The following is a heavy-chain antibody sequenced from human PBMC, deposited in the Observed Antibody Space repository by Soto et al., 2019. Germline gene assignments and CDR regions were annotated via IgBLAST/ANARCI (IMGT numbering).Heavy chain of an antibody. CDR1: GFTVSTYG. Sequence: QVQLVESGGGVVQPGRSLRLSCAVSGFTVSTYGMHWVRQAPGKGLEWVAVISRDGGTKYYADSVKGRFTISRDNSRNRLFLEMNSLRSDDRAVYYCTGEVASGYWGQGTLVTVSS. J-gene: IGHJ4*02. D-gene: IGHD2-8*02. CDR3: TGEVASGY. V-gene: IGHV3-30*03. CDR2: ISRDGGTK.